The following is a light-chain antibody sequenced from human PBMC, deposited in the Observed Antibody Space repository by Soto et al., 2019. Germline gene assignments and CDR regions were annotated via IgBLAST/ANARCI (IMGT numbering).Light chain of an antibody. J-gene: IGKJ1*01. Sequence: DIQMTQSPSTLSASVGDRVTITCRASQSISSWLSLSQQKPGNAPQLLIYKASSLESGVPSTFSGSGSGTEFTLTIRSLQPDDFATYYCQQYNSYWTFGQGTKVDIK. CDR1: QSISSW. CDR3: QQYNSYWT. CDR2: KAS. V-gene: IGKV1-5*03.